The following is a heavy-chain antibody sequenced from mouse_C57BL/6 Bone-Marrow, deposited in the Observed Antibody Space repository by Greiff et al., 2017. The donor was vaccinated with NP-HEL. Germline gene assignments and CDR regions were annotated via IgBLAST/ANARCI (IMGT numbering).Heavy chain of an antibody. D-gene: IGHD1-1*01. CDR2: IYPRSGNT. J-gene: IGHJ2*01. CDR3: ARGPFYYYGSSSYFDY. CDR1: GYTFTSYG. V-gene: IGHV1-81*01. Sequence: VKLQESGAELARPGASVKLSCKASGYTFTSYGISWVKQRTGQGLEWIGEIYPRSGNTYYNEKFKGKATLTADKSSSTAYMELRSLTSEDSSVYFCARGPFYYYGSSSYFDYWGQGTTLTVSS.